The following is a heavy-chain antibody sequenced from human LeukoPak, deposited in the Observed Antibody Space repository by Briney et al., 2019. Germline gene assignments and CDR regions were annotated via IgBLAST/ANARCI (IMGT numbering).Heavy chain of an antibody. CDR2: INPNSDYT. V-gene: IGHV1-2*02. D-gene: IGHD2-21*01. J-gene: IGHJ4*02. CDR1: GYTFTGYY. Sequence: ASVKVSCKASGYTFTGYYMHWVRQAPGQGLEWMGWINPNSDYTFYAQKFQGRVTLTRDTSISTVYMELTTLTSDDTALYYCAVAPGDYWGQGTLVSVSS. CDR3: AVAPGDY.